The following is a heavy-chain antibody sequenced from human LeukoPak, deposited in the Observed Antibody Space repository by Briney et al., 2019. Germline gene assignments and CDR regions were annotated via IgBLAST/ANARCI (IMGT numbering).Heavy chain of an antibody. Sequence: SETLSLTCTVSGGSISSYYWSWIRQPPGKGLEWIGYIYYSGSTSYNPSLKSRVTISVDTSKNQFSLKLSSVTAADTAVYYCARHRFGEFDYWGQGTLVTVSS. V-gene: IGHV4-59*08. CDR2: IYYSGST. CDR1: GGSISSYY. J-gene: IGHJ4*02. D-gene: IGHD3-10*01. CDR3: ARHRFGEFDY.